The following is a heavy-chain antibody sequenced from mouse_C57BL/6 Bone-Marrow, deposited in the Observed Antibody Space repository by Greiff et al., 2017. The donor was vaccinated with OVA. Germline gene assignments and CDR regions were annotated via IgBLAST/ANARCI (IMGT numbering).Heavy chain of an antibody. CDR2: IDPSDSYT. CDR3: ARGEPLWYFDV. J-gene: IGHJ1*03. CDR1: GYTFTSYW. Sequence: QVQLKQPGAELVMPGASVKLSCKASGYTFTSYWMHWVKQRPGQGLEWIGEIDPSDSYTNYNQKFKGKSTLTVDKSSSTAYMQLSSLTSEDSAVYYCARGEPLWYFDVWGTGTTVTVSS. V-gene: IGHV1-69*01.